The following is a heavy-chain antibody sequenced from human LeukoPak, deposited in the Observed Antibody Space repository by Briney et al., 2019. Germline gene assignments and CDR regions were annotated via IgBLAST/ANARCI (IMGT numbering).Heavy chain of an antibody. CDR3: ARVGIAAAGIDAFDI. CDR2: INPSSGGT. D-gene: IGHD6-13*01. Sequence: ASVKVSCKASGYTFTGYYMHWVRQAPGQGLEWMGWINPSSGGTNYAQKFQGRVTMTRDTSISTAYMELSRLRSDDTAVYYCARVGIAAAGIDAFDIWGQVTMVTVYS. V-gene: IGHV1-2*02. J-gene: IGHJ3*02. CDR1: GYTFTGYY.